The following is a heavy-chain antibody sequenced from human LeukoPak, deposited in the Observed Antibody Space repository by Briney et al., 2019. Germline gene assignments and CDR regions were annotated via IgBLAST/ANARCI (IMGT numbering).Heavy chain of an antibody. V-gene: IGHV3-33*01. D-gene: IGHD6-13*01. J-gene: IGHJ2*01. CDR1: GFTFSSYG. CDR3: ARQRAAAGTLPLTNWYFDL. Sequence: GGSLRLSCAASGFTFSSYGMHWVRQAPGKGLEWVAVIWYDGSNKYYADSVKGRFTISRDNSKNTLYLQMNSLRAEDTAVYYCARQRAAAGTLPLTNWYFDLWGRGTLVTVSS. CDR2: IWYDGSNK.